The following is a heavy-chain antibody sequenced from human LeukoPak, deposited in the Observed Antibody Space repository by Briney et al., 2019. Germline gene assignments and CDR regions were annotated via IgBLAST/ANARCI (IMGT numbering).Heavy chain of an antibody. V-gene: IGHV3-23*01. D-gene: IGHD1-26*01. Sequence: GGSLRLSCAASGFTFSSYAMSWVRQAPGKGLEWVSAISGSGGSTYYADSVKGRFTISRDNSKNTLYLQMNSLRAEDTAVYYCARGTVGAKGPFDYWGQGTLVTVSS. CDR3: ARGTVGAKGPFDY. CDR1: GFTFSSYA. CDR2: ISGSGGST. J-gene: IGHJ4*02.